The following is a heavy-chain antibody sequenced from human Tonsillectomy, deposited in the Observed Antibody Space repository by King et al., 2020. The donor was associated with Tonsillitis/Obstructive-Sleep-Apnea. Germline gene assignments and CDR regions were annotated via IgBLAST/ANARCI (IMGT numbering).Heavy chain of an antibody. V-gene: IGHV4-34*01. CDR3: ARARSSGDYIWGSYRILDY. D-gene: IGHD3-16*02. J-gene: IGHJ4*02. CDR1: GESFSGYY. Sequence: VQLQQWGAGLLKPSETLSLTCAVYGESFSGYYWNWIRQPPGKGLEWIGEINHSGSTNYNPSLKSRDTMSVDTSKNQFSLKLSSVTAADTAVYYCARARSSGDYIWGSYRILDYWGQGTLVTVSS. CDR2: INHSGST.